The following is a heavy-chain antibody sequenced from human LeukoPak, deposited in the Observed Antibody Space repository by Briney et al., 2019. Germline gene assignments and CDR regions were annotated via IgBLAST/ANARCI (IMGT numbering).Heavy chain of an antibody. CDR2: INSDGSST. Sequence: GGSLRLSCAASGFAFSNYAMNWVRQAPGKGLVWVSRINSDGSSTSYADSVKGRFTISRDNAKNTLYLQMNSLRAEDTAVYYCASGGRYYYDSSPFDYWGQGTLVTVSS. CDR1: GFAFSNYA. J-gene: IGHJ4*02. D-gene: IGHD3-22*01. V-gene: IGHV3-74*01. CDR3: ASGGRYYYDSSPFDY.